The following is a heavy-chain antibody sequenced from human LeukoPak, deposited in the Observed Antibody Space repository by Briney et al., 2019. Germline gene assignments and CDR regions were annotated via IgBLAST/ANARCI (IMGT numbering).Heavy chain of an antibody. CDR3: ARVRFGATISHNWFDP. CDR1: GGSFSGYY. CDR2: INHSGST. D-gene: IGHD5-12*01. J-gene: IGHJ5*02. Sequence: SETLSLTCAVYGGSFSGYYWSWIRQPPGKGLEWIGEINHSGSTNYNPSLKSRVTISVDTSKNQFSLKLSSVTAADTAVYYCARVRFGATISHNWFDPWGQGTLVTVSS. V-gene: IGHV4-34*01.